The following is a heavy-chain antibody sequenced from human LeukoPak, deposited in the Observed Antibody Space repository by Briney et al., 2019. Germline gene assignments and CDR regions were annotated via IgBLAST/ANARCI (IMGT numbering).Heavy chain of an antibody. CDR2: IYYSGST. J-gene: IGHJ5*02. CDR3: ARLAPIIGGYNWFDP. Sequence: SETLSLTCTVSGGSIRSSYYYWGWIRQPPGKGLEWIGSIYYSGSTYYNPSLKSRVTISVDTSKNQFSLKLSSVTAADTAVYYCARLAPIIGGYNWFDPWGQGTLVTVSP. V-gene: IGHV4-39*01. D-gene: IGHD3-3*02. CDR1: GGSIRSSYYY.